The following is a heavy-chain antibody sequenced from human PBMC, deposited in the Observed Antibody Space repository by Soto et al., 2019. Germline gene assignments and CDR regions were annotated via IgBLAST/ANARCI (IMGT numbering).Heavy chain of an antibody. Sequence: SETLSLTCTVSGDSISSYYWSWIRQPPGKGLEWIGNIYHSGSTNYNPSLKSRVTISLDTSKNQFSLRLSSVTAADTAVYYCVRETYSSGWYYWFDPWGQGTLVPVSS. D-gene: IGHD6-19*01. CDR1: GDSISSYY. CDR2: IYHSGST. CDR3: VRETYSSGWYYWFDP. J-gene: IGHJ5*02. V-gene: IGHV4-59*01.